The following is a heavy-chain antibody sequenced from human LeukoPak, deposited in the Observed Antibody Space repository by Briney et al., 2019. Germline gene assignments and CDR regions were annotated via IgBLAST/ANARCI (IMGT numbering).Heavy chain of an antibody. D-gene: IGHD3-22*01. CDR2: ISGSGGST. CDR1: GFTFSSYG. V-gene: IGHV3-23*01. CDR3: AKDLRGGYYYDSSGYDY. Sequence: PGGTLRLSCAAPGFTFSSYGMSWVRQAPGKGLEWVSAISGSGGSTYYADSVKGRFTISRDNSKNTLYLQMNSLRAEDTAVYYCAKDLRGGYYYDSSGYDYWGQGTLVTVSS. J-gene: IGHJ4*02.